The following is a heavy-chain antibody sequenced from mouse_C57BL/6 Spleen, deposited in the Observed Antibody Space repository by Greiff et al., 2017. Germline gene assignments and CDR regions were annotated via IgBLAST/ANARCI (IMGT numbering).Heavy chain of an antibody. V-gene: IGHV1-72*01. CDR2: SDPNSGGT. CDR1: GYTFTSYW. J-gene: IGHJ4*01. CDR3: AREWDYAMDY. Sequence: VQLQQPGAELVKPGASVKLSCKASGYTFTSYWMHWVKQRPGRGLEWIGRSDPNSGGTKYNEKFKGKATLTVDKPSSTAYMQLSSLTSEDSAVYYCAREWDYAMDYGGQGTSVTVSS.